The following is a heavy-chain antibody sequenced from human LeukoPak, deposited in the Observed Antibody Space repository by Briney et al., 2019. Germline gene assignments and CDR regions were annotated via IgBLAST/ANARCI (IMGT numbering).Heavy chain of an antibody. Sequence: SETLSLTCTVSGGSISSYYWSWIRQPPGKGLEWIGYISYNGTTNYNPSLKSRLTISLDTSKNQFSLKLSSVTAADTAVYYCARDIDLIVGATRDYGMDVWGQGTTVTVSS. CDR1: GGSISSYY. V-gene: IGHV4-59*12. CDR3: ARDIDLIVGATRDYGMDV. D-gene: IGHD1-26*01. J-gene: IGHJ6*02. CDR2: ISYNGTT.